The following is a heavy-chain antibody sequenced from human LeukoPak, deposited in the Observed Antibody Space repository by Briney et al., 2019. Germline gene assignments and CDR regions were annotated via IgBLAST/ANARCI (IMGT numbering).Heavy chain of an antibody. Sequence: GGSLTPSCAASGVNFIDYSMNWVGQAPAKGREGISYIGIRSGNTKYAASVQGRFPISRENTRNSLYLQMNSLRVDDPGVYYCARAHRYVFDNWGHGTLVPVSS. CDR2: IGIRSGNT. CDR1: GVNFIDYS. V-gene: IGHV3-48*04. CDR3: ARAHRYVFDN. D-gene: IGHD5-12*01. J-gene: IGHJ4*01.